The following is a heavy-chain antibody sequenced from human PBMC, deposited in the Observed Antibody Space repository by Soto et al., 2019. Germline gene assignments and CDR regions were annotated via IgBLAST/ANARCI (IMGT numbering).Heavy chain of an antibody. CDR3: ARDHSAIFGVVALMDV. V-gene: IGHV3-21*01. CDR2: ISSSSSYI. D-gene: IGHD3-3*01. CDR1: GVTSRSYS. J-gene: IGHJ6*02. Sequence: PXGSLSPSFTPAGVTSRSYSISWVRPAPGKWLEWVSSISSSSSYIYYADSVKGRFTISRDNSNNAQYLQMNRLRDDDTAVYCCARDHSAIFGVVALMDVWGQGTTVTVSS.